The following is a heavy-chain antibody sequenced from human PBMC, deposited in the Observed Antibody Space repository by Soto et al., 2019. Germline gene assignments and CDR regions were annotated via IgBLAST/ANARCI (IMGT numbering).Heavy chain of an antibody. Sequence: QVQLVESGGGVVQPGRSLRLSCVGSGFTFSSYGIQWVRQAPGKGLEWVAVISYDGSHQYYADSVKGRLTISRDNSKNAVFLHMNSLRTEETAVYYCAKDSTFGTNDTHRWGQGTLVIVSS. V-gene: IGHV3-30*18. CDR1: GFTFSSYG. CDR2: ISYDGSHQ. CDR3: AKDSTFGTNDTHR. D-gene: IGHD1-1*01. J-gene: IGHJ4*02.